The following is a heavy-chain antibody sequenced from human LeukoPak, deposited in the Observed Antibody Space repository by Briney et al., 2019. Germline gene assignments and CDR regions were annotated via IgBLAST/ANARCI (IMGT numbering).Heavy chain of an antibody. V-gene: IGHV4-34*01. J-gene: IGHJ6*02. Sequence: SQTLSLTCAVYGGSFSGCYWSWIRQPPGKGLEWIGEINHSGSTNYNPSLKSRVTISVDTSKNQFSLKLSSVTAADTAVYYCATNMYYYYGMDVWGQGTTVTVSS. CDR2: INHSGST. CDR1: GGSFSGCY. D-gene: IGHD1/OR15-1a*01. CDR3: ATNMYYYYGMDV.